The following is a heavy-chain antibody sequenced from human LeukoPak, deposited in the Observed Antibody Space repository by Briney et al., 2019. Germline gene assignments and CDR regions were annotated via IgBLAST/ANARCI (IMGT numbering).Heavy chain of an antibody. CDR2: ISYDGSND. CDR3: VRAAWPFGTVTTLDY. Sequence: PGRSLRLSCAASGSTFSAYTMHWVRQAPGKGLEWVALISYDGSNDSYADSVKGRFTISRDNSKHTLDLQMNSLRAEDTAVYYCVRAAWPFGTVTTLDYWGQGTLVTVSS. V-gene: IGHV3-30*04. D-gene: IGHD4-17*01. J-gene: IGHJ4*02. CDR1: GSTFSAYT.